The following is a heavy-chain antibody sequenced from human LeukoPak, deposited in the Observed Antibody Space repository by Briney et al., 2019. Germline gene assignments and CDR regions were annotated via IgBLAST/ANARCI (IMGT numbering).Heavy chain of an antibody. CDR1: GFTFSSYS. V-gene: IGHV3-30*03. Sequence: GGSLRLSCAASGFTFSSYSMHWVRQAPGKGLEWVAVISYDGSNKYYADSVKGRFTISRDNSKNTLYLQMNSLRAEDTAVYYCARDLDYWGQGTLVTVSS. CDR2: ISYDGSNK. CDR3: ARDLDY. J-gene: IGHJ4*02.